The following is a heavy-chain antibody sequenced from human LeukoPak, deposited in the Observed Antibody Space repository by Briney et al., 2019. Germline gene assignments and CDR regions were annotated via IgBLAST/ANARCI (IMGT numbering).Heavy chain of an antibody. D-gene: IGHD5-24*01. Sequence: GGSLRLSCAASGFTFSTYSMNWVRQAPGKGPEWVSSISRGSGYIYYADSLKGRFTISRDNSKNTLYFQMNSLRAEDTAVYYCAVDGYRHWGQGTLVTVSS. CDR2: ISRGSGYI. V-gene: IGHV3-21*01. J-gene: IGHJ4*02. CDR1: GFTFSTYS. CDR3: AVDGYRH.